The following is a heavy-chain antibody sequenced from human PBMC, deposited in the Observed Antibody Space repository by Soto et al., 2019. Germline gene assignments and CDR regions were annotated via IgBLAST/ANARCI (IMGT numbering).Heavy chain of an antibody. Sequence: PGGSLRLSCAASGFSFIIYAMSWVRQAPGKGLEWVSTISGSDGKTFYADSVKGRFSISRDTSKNMLYLQMNNLRGDDTAVYYCVRWSYLDYWGQGTRVTVSS. CDR3: VRWSYLDY. CDR1: GFSFIIYA. D-gene: IGHD3-3*01. J-gene: IGHJ4*02. V-gene: IGHV3-23*01. CDR2: ISGSDGKT.